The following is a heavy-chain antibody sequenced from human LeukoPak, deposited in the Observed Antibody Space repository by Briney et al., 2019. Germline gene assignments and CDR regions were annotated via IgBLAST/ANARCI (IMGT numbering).Heavy chain of an antibody. Sequence: PGRSLRLSCAASGFTFSSYAMHWVRQAPGKGLEWVAVISYDGSNKYYADSVKGRFTISRDNSKNTLYLQMNSLRAEDTAVYYCARTTYSSSPLHYWGQGTLVTVSS. CDR1: GFTFSSYA. V-gene: IGHV3-30-3*01. J-gene: IGHJ4*02. D-gene: IGHD6-13*01. CDR2: ISYDGSNK. CDR3: ARTTYSSSPLHY.